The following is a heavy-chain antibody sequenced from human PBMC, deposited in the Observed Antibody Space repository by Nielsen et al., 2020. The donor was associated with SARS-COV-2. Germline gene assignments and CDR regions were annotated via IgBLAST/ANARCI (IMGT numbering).Heavy chain of an antibody. CDR1: GFTFSSYS. CDR3: ARDVSGDLVVDAFDI. Sequence: GGSLRLSCAASGFTFSSYSMNWVRQAPGKGLEWVSYISSSSSTIYYADSVKGRFTISRDNAKNSLYLQMNSLRDEDTAVYYCARDVSGDLVVDAFDIWGQGTMVTVSS. J-gene: IGHJ3*02. D-gene: IGHD1-26*01. CDR2: ISSSSSTI. V-gene: IGHV3-48*02.